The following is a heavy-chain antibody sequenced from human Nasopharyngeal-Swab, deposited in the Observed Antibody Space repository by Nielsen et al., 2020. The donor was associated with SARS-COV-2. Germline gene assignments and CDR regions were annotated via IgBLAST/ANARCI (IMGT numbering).Heavy chain of an antibody. Sequence: SLKISCAASGFTFDDYAMHWVRQAPGKGLKWVSGISWNSGSIGYADSVKGRFTISRDNAKNSLYLQMNSLRAEDTALYYCAKDFYDILTGGVDYWGQGTLVTVSS. V-gene: IGHV3-9*01. CDR3: AKDFYDILTGGVDY. J-gene: IGHJ4*02. CDR2: ISWNSGSI. D-gene: IGHD3-9*01. CDR1: GFTFDDYA.